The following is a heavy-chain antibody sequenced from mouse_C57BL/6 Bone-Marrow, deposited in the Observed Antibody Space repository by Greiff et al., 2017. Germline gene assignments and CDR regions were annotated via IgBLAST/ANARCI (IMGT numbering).Heavy chain of an antibody. J-gene: IGHJ3*01. CDR2: ISYSGST. CDR3: ARDPWFAY. CDR1: GYSITSGYD. Sequence: EVQVVESGPGMVKPSQSLSLTCTVTGYSITSGYDWHWIRHFPGNKLEWMGYISYSGSTNYNPSLKSRISITPDTSKNPFFLKLNSVTTEDTATYYCARDPWFAYWGQGTLVTVSS. V-gene: IGHV3-1*01.